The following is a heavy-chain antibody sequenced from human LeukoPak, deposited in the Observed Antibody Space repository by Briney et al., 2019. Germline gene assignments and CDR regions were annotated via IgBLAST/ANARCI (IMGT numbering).Heavy chain of an antibody. V-gene: IGHV3-21*01. CDR2: ISSSSNYM. Sequence: PGGSLRLSCAASGFTFSRNAMNWVRQAPGKGLEWVSFISSSSNYMSYADSVKGRFTISRDNAKNSLYLQMNSLRAEDTAVYYCARARGVARVVPAALFDYWGQGTLVTVSS. CDR3: ARARGVARVVPAALFDY. J-gene: IGHJ4*02. CDR1: GFTFSRNA. D-gene: IGHD2-2*01.